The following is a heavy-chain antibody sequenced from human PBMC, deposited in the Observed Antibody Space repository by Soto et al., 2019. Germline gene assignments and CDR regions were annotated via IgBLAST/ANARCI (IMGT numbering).Heavy chain of an antibody. CDR3: ASVIVVVPAAQYYYYMDV. Sequence: ASVKVSCKASGYIFTDYYMHWVRQAPGQELGWMGRINPNSGGTNYAQKFQGRVTMTTDKSISTAYTELSSLRSEDTAVYYCASVIVVVPAAQYYYYMDVWGKGPTVTLSS. V-gene: IGHV1-2*06. CDR2: INPNSGGT. J-gene: IGHJ6*03. CDR1: GYIFTDYY. D-gene: IGHD2-2*01.